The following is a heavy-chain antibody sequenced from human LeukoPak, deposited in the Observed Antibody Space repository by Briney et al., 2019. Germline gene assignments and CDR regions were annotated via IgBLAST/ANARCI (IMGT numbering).Heavy chain of an antibody. D-gene: IGHD6-19*01. V-gene: IGHV1-46*01. Sequence: ASVKVSCKASGYTFTSYYMHWVRQAPGQGLEWMGIINPSGGSTSYAQKSQGRVTMTRDTSTSTVYMELSSLRSEDTAVYYCASVPDSGYSSGWFDYWGQGTLVTVSS. J-gene: IGHJ5*01. CDR1: GYTFTSYY. CDR2: INPSGGST. CDR3: ASVPDSGYSSGWFDY.